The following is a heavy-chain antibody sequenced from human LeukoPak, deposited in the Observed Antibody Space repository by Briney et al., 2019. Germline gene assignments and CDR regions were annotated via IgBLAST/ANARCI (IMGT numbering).Heavy chain of an antibody. Sequence: ASVKVSCKASGYTFTSYGINWVRQAPGQGLEWMGWISTYNDNTNYAQKLQGRVSMTTDTSTTTAYMELRSLRSDDTAVYYCARGLLVGRFDYWGQGTLVTVSS. J-gene: IGHJ4*02. CDR1: GYTFTSYG. CDR3: ARGLLVGRFDY. CDR2: ISTYNDNT. D-gene: IGHD1-26*01. V-gene: IGHV1-18*01.